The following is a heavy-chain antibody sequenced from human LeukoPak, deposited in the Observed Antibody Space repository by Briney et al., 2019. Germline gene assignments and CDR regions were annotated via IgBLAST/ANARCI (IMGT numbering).Heavy chain of an antibody. CDR1: GFTFSSYA. CDR2: ISYDGSNK. D-gene: IGHD3-9*01. CDR3: ARGGQALDWLPPLGMDV. J-gene: IGHJ6*04. V-gene: IGHV3-30*04. Sequence: PGGSLRLSCAASGFTFSSYAMHWVRQAPGKGLEWVAVISYDGSNKYYADSVKGRFTISRDNSKNTLYLQMNSLRAEDTAVYYCARGGQALDWLPPLGMDVWGKGTTVTVSS.